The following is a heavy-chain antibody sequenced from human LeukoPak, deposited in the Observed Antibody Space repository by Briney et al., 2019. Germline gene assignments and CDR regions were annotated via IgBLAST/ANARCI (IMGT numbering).Heavy chain of an antibody. CDR1: GGTFNIYA. J-gene: IGHJ5*02. V-gene: IGHV1-18*01. D-gene: IGHD3-10*01. Sequence: ASVKVSCKAAGGTFNIYAFSWVRQAPGQGLEWMGWISAYNGNTNYAQKLQGRVTMTTDTSTSTAYMELRSLRSDDTAVYYCARGSHPDYYGSGSYYRYNWFDPWGQGTLVTVSS. CDR3: ARGSHPDYYGSGSYYRYNWFDP. CDR2: ISAYNGNT.